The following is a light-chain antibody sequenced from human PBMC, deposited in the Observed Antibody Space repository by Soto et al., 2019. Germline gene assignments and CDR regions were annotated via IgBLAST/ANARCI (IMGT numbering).Light chain of an antibody. CDR3: SSYTSRNTHVE. CDR1: SSDVGGYNY. CDR2: EVS. V-gene: IGLV2-14*01. Sequence: QSALTQPASVSGSPGQSITISCTGTSSDVGGYNYVSWYQQHPGKAPKLMIYEVSSRPSGVSNRFSGSKSGNTASLTISGLQAEDEADYYCSSYTSRNTHVEIGGGTQLTVL. J-gene: IGLJ2*01.